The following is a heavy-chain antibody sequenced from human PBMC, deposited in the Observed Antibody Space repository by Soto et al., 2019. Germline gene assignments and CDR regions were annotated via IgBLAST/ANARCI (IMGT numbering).Heavy chain of an antibody. CDR3: ARVIEAAGTLSLDY. CDR2: IYHSGST. V-gene: IGHV4-4*02. J-gene: IGHJ4*02. CDR1: SGSISSSNW. Sequence: SETLSLTCAVSSGSISSSNWWSWVRQPPGKGLEWIGEIYHSGSTNYNPSLKSRVTISVDKSKNQFSLKLSSVTAADTAVYYCARVIEAAGTLSLDYWGQGTLVTVSS. D-gene: IGHD6-13*01.